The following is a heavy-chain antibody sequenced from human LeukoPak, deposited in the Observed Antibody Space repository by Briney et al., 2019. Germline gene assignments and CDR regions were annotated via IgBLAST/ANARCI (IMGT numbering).Heavy chain of an antibody. V-gene: IGHV4-34*01. CDR2: VAHKGPTVYSPTLNR. CDR3: VRQGTNSGYYLLDY. CDR1: GASLSDFY. D-gene: IGHD3-3*01. J-gene: IGHJ4*02. Sequence: PSETLSLTCAVYGASLSDFYWSWIRQSPWKGLQWIGEVAHKGPTVYSPTLNRKYNPSLESRVTMSVDPSKNQFSLKLTSVTVADTATYYCVRQGTNSGYYLLDYWGPGHLVTVSS.